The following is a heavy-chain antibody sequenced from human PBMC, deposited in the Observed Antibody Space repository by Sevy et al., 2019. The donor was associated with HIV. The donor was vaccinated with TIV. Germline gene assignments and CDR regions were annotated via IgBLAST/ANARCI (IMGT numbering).Heavy chain of an antibody. D-gene: IGHD5-18*01. CDR2: ITSSSTTI. CDR3: ARVIGSGFSYGVYYYYGMDV. J-gene: IGHJ6*02. Sequence: GGSLRLSCEASGYTFKSYSLNWVRQAPGKGLEWLSFITSSSTTIYYADSVKGRFTVSRDDAKNSQHLQMDSLREEDTAVYYCARVIGSGFSYGVYYYYGMDVWGLGTTVTVSS. V-gene: IGHV3-48*02. CDR1: GYTFKSYS.